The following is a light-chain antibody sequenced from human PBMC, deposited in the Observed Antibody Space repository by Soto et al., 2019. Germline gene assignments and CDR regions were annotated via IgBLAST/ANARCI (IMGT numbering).Light chain of an antibody. V-gene: IGLV2-14*01. Sequence: QSALTQPASVSGSPGQSITISCTGTSSDVGGYNSVSWYQQHPGKAPKLMIYDVSNRPSGVSNRFSGSKSGNTASLTISGLQAEDKADYYCSSYTSSSTLEFGGGTKLTVL. CDR3: SSYTSSSTLE. CDR1: SSDVGGYNS. J-gene: IGLJ2*01. CDR2: DVS.